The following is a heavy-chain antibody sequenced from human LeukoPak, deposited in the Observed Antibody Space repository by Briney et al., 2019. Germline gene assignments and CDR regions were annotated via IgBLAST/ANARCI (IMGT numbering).Heavy chain of an antibody. CDR2: IYSGGST. J-gene: IGHJ4*02. Sequence: PPGGSLRLSCAASGFTVSSNYMSWVRQAPGKGLEWVSVIYSGGSTYYADSVKGRFTISRDNSKNTLYLQMNSLRAEDTAVYYCAGSNWPTPFDYWGQGTLVTVSS. CDR1: GFTVSSNY. CDR3: AGSNWPTPFDY. V-gene: IGHV3-66*02. D-gene: IGHD7-27*01.